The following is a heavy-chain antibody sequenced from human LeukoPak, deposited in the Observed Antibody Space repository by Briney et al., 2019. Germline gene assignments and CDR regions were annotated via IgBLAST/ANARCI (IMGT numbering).Heavy chain of an antibody. Sequence: PSETLSLTCTVSGGSISRYCWSWIRQPAGKGLEWIGRLHVDGSINYNPSLRSRVTMSMDTSKSRFSLRLNSVTAADTAVYYCATLEGVATPDSWGQGTLVTVSS. CDR2: LHVDGSI. CDR3: ATLEGVATPDS. D-gene: IGHD2-15*01. CDR1: GGSISRYC. J-gene: IGHJ4*02. V-gene: IGHV4-4*07.